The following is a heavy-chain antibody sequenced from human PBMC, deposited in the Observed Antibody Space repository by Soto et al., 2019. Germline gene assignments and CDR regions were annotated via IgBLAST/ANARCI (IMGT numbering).Heavy chain of an antibody. J-gene: IGHJ6*02. CDR1: GGTFSSYT. D-gene: IGHD3-9*01. Sequence: QVQLVQSGAEVKKPGSSVKVSCKASGGTFSSYTISWVRQAPGQGLEWMGRIIPILGIANYAQKFQGRVTITADKSTSTAYMKLSSLRSEDTAVYYCASYDISSFYGMDVWGQGTTVTVSS. CDR3: ASYDISSFYGMDV. V-gene: IGHV1-69*02. CDR2: IIPILGIA.